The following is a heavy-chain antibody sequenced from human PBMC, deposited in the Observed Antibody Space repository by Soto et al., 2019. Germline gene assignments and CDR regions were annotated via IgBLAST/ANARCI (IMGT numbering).Heavy chain of an antibody. CDR1: GGTFSSYT. D-gene: IGHD5-12*01. Sequence: QVQLVQSGAEVKKPGSSVKVSCKASGGTFSSYTISWVRQAPGQGLEWMGRIIPILGIANYAQKFQGRVTITADKSTSTAYMELSSLRSEDTAVYYCARDGPRDGYNLAPNDNFDYWGQGTLVTVSS. J-gene: IGHJ4*02. CDR3: ARDGPRDGYNLAPNDNFDY. CDR2: IIPILGIA. V-gene: IGHV1-69*08.